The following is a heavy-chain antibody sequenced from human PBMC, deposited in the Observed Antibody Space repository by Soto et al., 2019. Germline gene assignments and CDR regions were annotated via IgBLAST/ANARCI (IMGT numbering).Heavy chain of an antibody. CDR2: MYYSGNT. CDR1: GGSISNFY. V-gene: IGHV4-59*01. Sequence: QVQLQESGPGLVKPSETLSLTCTVSGGSISNFYWSWIRQSPGKGLEWIGYGYMYYSGNTNYNPSLESRVTISVDTSKNQISLKLTSVTAEDTALYYCARGSLSTETANALDVRGPGTMVTVSS. CDR3: ARGSLSTETANALDV. D-gene: IGHD2-21*02. J-gene: IGHJ3*01.